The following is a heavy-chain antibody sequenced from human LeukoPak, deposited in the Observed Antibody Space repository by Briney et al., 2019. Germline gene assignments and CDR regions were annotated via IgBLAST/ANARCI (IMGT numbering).Heavy chain of an antibody. J-gene: IGHJ4*02. V-gene: IGHV1-2*02. Sequence: ASVKVSCKASGFTLNDDYMYWARQAPGQGLEWMGWINSNSGATKYAQKFQGRVTMTRDTSISTVYMELRSLRLDDTAVYYCARDGNSVMVELDYWGQGTLVTVSS. CDR2: INSNSGAT. CDR1: GFTLNDDY. CDR3: ARDGNSVMVELDY. D-gene: IGHD2-8*01.